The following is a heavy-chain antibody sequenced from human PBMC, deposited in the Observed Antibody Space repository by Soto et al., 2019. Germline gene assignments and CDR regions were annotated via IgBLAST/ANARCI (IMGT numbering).Heavy chain of an antibody. CDR3: AKVGYDILTGYNYNSYYYYMDV. V-gene: IGHV3-23*01. Sequence: GGSLRLSCAASGFTFSSYAMSWVRQAPGKGLEWVSAISGSGGSTYYADSVKGRFTISRDNSKKTLYLQMNSLRAEDTAVYYCAKVGYDILTGYNYNSYYYYMDVWGKGTTVTVSS. D-gene: IGHD3-9*01. CDR1: GFTFSSYA. J-gene: IGHJ6*03. CDR2: ISGSGGST.